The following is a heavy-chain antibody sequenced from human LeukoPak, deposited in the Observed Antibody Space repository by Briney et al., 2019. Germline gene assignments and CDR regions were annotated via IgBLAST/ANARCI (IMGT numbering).Heavy chain of an antibody. D-gene: IGHD6-19*01. CDR2: INHSGST. Sequence: SETLSLTCAVYGESCSGCYWSWIRQPPGKGLEWIGEINHSGSTNHNPSPKSRVTISVDTSMNQFSLKLSSVTAADTALYYCARVEELAGMVYWGQGTLVTVSS. CDR3: ARVEELAGMVY. J-gene: IGHJ4*02. CDR1: GESCSGCY. V-gene: IGHV4-34*01.